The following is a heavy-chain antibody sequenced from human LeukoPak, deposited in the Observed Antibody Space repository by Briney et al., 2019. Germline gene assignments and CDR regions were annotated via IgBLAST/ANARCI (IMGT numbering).Heavy chain of an antibody. V-gene: IGHV1-69*05. CDR2: IIPIFGTA. D-gene: IGHD1-26*01. CDR3: ARDAVGATRALDY. Sequence: SVKVSCKPSGGTFSSYAISWVRQAPGQGLEWMGGIIPIFGTANYAQKFQGRVTITTDESTSTAYMELSSLRSEDTAVYYCARDAVGATRALDYWGQGTLVTGSS. J-gene: IGHJ4*02. CDR1: GGTFSSYA.